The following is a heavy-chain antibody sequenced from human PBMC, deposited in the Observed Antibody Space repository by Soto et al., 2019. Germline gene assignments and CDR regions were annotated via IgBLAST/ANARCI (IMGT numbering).Heavy chain of an antibody. V-gene: IGHV3-23*01. CDR2: ISGSGGNT. CDR1: GFTFSSYA. Sequence: EVQLLESGGGLVQPGGSLRLSCAASGFTFSSYAMSWVRQAPGKGLEWVSAISGSGGNTYYADSAKGRFTISRDNPKNTLSLQMNSLRAEDTAVYYCAKLGDIVVVPAAVVDYWGQGTLVTVSS. D-gene: IGHD2-2*01. CDR3: AKLGDIVVVPAAVVDY. J-gene: IGHJ4*02.